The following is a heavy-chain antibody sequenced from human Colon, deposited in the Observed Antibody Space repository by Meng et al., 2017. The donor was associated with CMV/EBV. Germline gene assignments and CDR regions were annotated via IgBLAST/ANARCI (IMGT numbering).Heavy chain of an antibody. CDR2: IKQDGSEK. D-gene: IGHD3-3*01. CDR3: ARIHYDSWSGYYRDY. J-gene: IGHJ4*02. CDR1: GFTFSTYW. V-gene: IGHV3-7*01. Sequence: GGSLRLSCAASGFTFSTYWMTWVRQAPGKGLEWVANIKQDGSEKHYMDSVEGRFTVSRDNAKNSLYLQMHSLRAEDTAVYYCARIHYDSWSGYYRDYWGQGALVTVSS.